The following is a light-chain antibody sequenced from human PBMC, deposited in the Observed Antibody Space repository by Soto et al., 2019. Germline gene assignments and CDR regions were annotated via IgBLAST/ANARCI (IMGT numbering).Light chain of an antibody. V-gene: IGLV1-40*01. J-gene: IGLJ1*01. CDR2: GNS. CDR1: SSNIGAGYD. Sequence: QSVLTQPPSMSGTPGQRVTISCTGSSSNIGAGYDVHWYQQLPGTAPKLLIYGNSNRPSGVPDRFSGSKSGTSASLAITGLQAEDEADYYCHSYDSSLSGSNVFGTGTKLTVL. CDR3: HSYDSSLSGSNV.